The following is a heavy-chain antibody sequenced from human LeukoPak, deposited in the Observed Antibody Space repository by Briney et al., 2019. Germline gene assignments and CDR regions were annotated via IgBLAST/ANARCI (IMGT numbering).Heavy chain of an antibody. CDR3: ARESFYGSEGYYYYGMDV. Sequence: SETLSLTCTVSGGSISSYYWSWIRQPPGKGLEWIGYISYSGSTNYNPSLKSRVTISVDTSKNQFSLKLSSVTAADTAVYYCARESFYGSEGYYYYGMDVWGQGTTVTVSS. V-gene: IGHV4-59*01. J-gene: IGHJ6*02. CDR1: GGSISSYY. CDR2: ISYSGST. D-gene: IGHD3-10*01.